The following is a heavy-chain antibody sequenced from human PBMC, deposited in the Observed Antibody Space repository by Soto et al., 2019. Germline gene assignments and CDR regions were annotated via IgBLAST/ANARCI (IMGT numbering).Heavy chain of an antibody. J-gene: IGHJ4*02. V-gene: IGHV4-59*01. CDR3: ARSRGGYFDY. Sequence: QVQLQESGPGLVKPSETLSLTCTVSGGSISSYYWSWIRQPPGKGLEWIGYIYYSGSTNYNPSLKRRVTISVDTSKNQFSLKLSSVTAADTAVYYCARSRGGYFDYWGQGTLVTVSS. CDR2: IYYSGST. D-gene: IGHD3-16*01. CDR1: GGSISSYY.